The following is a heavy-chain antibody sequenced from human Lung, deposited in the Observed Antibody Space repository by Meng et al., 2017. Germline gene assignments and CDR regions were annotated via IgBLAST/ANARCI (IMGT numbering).Heavy chain of an antibody. CDR1: GYTFIDYY. D-gene: IGHD6-19*01. Sequence: QSQLVQSGAEWKKPGASLKVSCKASGYTFIDYYMHWVRQAPGQGLEWMGRINPNSGGADYAQKFQGRVTMTRDKSISTAYMELTRLRSDDTAVYYCAREQQWLVQDFDSWGQGTLVTVSS. CDR2: INPNSGGA. J-gene: IGHJ4*02. CDR3: AREQQWLVQDFDS. V-gene: IGHV1-2*06.